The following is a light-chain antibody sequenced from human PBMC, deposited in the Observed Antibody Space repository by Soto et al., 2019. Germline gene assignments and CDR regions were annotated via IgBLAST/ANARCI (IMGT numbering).Light chain of an antibody. CDR1: QNVNSRY. Sequence: EIVLTQSPGTLSLSPGERGTLSCRTSQNVNSRYLAWYQHKPGQAPRLLIYDASRRATGIPARFSGRASGTHITVNISRLEPEDFAVYDCVQYQDSPSTWTFGQGTKV. V-gene: IGKV3-20*01. CDR2: DAS. J-gene: IGKJ1*01. CDR3: VQYQDSPSTWT.